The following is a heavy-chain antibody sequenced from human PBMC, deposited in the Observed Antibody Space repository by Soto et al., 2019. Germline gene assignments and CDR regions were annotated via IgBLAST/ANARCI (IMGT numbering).Heavy chain of an antibody. CDR1: GFTVSSKY. V-gene: IGHV3-66*01. Sequence: GGSLRLSCAASGFTVSSKYMSWVRQAPGKGLEWVSLIQSGGPTYYADSVKGRFTISRDTSENTLHPQMDSLRAEDTAVYYCAKDPDYGDYGDAFDIRGQGTMVTVSS. D-gene: IGHD4-17*01. CDR3: AKDPDYGDYGDAFDI. CDR2: IQSGGPT. J-gene: IGHJ3*02.